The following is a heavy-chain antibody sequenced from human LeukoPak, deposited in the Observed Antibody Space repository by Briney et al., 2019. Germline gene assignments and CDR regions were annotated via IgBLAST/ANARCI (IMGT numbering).Heavy chain of an antibody. CDR1: GGSISSYY. CDR2: IYTSGST. Sequence: SETLSLTCTVSGGSISSYYWSWIRQPAGKGLEWSGRIYTSGSTNYNPSLKSRVTMSVDTSKNQFSLKLSSVTAADTAVYYCARARWIRGVIPAGDYYYGMDVWGQGTTVTVSS. V-gene: IGHV4-4*07. CDR3: ARARWIRGVIPAGDYYYGMDV. D-gene: IGHD3-10*01. J-gene: IGHJ6*02.